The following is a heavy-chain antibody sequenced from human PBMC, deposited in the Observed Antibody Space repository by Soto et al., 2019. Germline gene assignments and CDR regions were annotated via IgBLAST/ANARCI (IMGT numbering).Heavy chain of an antibody. Sequence: QVQLVQSGAEVKKPGSSVKVSCKASGGTFSSYAISWVRQAPGQGLEWMGGIIPICGTANYAQKFQGRVTITAEEYTSTAYMERSSLRSEDTAVYYCARGSSSFYYYYGMDVWGQGTTVTVSS. CDR2: IIPICGTA. CDR3: ARGSSSFYYYYGMDV. CDR1: GGTFSSYA. V-gene: IGHV1-69*01. D-gene: IGHD6-6*01. J-gene: IGHJ6*02.